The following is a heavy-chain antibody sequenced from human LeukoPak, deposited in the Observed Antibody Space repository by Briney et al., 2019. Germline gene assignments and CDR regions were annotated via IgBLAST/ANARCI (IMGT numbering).Heavy chain of an antibody. Sequence: GGSLRLSCAASGFTFSNYWRHCVRQAPGKGLVWVSRINSDGSNTSYADSVKGRFTLSRDNAKTTLNLQMNSLRAEDTAVYYCARDLGQYYDTSDNWFDPWGQGTLVTVSS. D-gene: IGHD3-22*01. CDR2: INSDGSNT. J-gene: IGHJ5*02. CDR1: GFTFSNYW. CDR3: ARDLGQYYDTSDNWFDP. V-gene: IGHV3-74*01.